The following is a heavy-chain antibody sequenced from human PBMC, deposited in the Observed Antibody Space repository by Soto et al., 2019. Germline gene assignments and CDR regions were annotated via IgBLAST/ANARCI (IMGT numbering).Heavy chain of an antibody. V-gene: IGHV3-53*01. CDR3: ARGHYGMDV. Sequence: EVQLVESGGGLIQPGGSLRLSCAASGFIVSSNYMNWVRQAPGKGLEWVSVLYSGGRSNSADSVKGRFIISRDNSKNTVYLQMNSLRAEDTAVYYCARGHYGMDVWGQGTTVTVSS. J-gene: IGHJ6*02. CDR1: GFIVSSNY. CDR2: LYSGGRS.